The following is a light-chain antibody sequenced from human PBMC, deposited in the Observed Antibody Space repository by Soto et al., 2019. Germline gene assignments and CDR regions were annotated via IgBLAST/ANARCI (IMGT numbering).Light chain of an antibody. V-gene: IGLV3-21*02. CDR3: QVWDSSSDHPYV. Sequence: SYELTQPPSVSVAPGQTARLTCGGNNIGSKSVHWYQQKPGQAPVLVVYDDSDRPSGIPERFSGSNSGNTATLTISRVEAGDEADYYCQVWDSSSDHPYVFGTGTKLTVL. CDR2: DDS. CDR1: NIGSKS. J-gene: IGLJ1*01.